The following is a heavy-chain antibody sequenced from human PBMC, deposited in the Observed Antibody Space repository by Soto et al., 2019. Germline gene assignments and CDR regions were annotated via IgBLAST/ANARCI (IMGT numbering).Heavy chain of an antibody. CDR2: MNPNSGTS. Sequence: QVQLVQSGAEVKKPGASVKVSCKASGYSFTSYDISWVRQATGQGLEWMGWMNPNSGTSGFAQKFQGRVTMTRNTSINTAYMELSSLRFEDTAVYYCTRDPDYTTPWYEFGLWGQGTLVSVSS. D-gene: IGHD2-2*02. J-gene: IGHJ4*02. CDR1: GYSFTSYD. CDR3: TRDPDYTTPWYEFGL. V-gene: IGHV1-8*01.